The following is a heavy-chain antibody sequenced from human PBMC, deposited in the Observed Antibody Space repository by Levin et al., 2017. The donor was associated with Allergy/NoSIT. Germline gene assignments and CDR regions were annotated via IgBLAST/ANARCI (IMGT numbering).Heavy chain of an antibody. J-gene: IGHJ4*02. D-gene: IGHD3-10*01. Sequence: GESLKISCAASGFTFSSYAMHWVRQAPGKGLEWVAVISYDGGKKYYADSVKGRFTISRDNSKNTLYLQMNSLRAEDTAVYYCARVRASGSYYGSGDDYWGQGTLVTVSS. CDR3: ARVRASGSYYGSGDDY. CDR1: GFTFSSYA. V-gene: IGHV3-30-3*01. CDR2: ISYDGGKK.